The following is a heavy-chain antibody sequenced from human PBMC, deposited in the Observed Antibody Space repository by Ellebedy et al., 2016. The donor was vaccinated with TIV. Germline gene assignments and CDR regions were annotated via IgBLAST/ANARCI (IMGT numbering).Heavy chain of an antibody. CDR2: IRGSGGST. CDR3: AKDLNGGYHYYYYVMDV. V-gene: IGHV3-23*01. Sequence: GESLKISCAASGFTFSNYAMNWVRQAPGKGLEWVSAIRGSGGSTYYADSVKGRFTISRDNSKNTLNLQINSLRAEDTAVYYCAKDLNGGYHYYYYVMDVWGQGTTVTVSS. J-gene: IGHJ6*02. CDR1: GFTFSNYA. D-gene: IGHD2-8*01.